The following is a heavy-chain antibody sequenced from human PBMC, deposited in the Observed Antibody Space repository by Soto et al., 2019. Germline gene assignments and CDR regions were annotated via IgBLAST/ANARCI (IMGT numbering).Heavy chain of an antibody. V-gene: IGHV1-3*01. J-gene: IGHJ4*02. CDR3: ARVITIFGVVTPPAY. Sequence: ASVKVSCKASGYTFTSYAMHWVRQAPGQRLEWMGWINAGNGNTKYSQKFQGRVTITRDTSASTAYMELSSLRSEDTAVYYCARVITIFGVVTPPAYWGQGTLVTVSS. CDR1: GYTFTSYA. CDR2: INAGNGNT. D-gene: IGHD3-3*01.